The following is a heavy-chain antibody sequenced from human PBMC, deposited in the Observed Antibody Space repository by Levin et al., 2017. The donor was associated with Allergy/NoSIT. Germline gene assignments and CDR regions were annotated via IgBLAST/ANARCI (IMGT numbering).Heavy chain of an antibody. Sequence: GESLKISCAASGFTFSSYSMNWVRQAPGKGLEWVSYISSSSSTIYYADSVKGRFTISRDNAKNSLYLQMNSLRAEDTAVYYCARDELRYSSSPKVFALGYWGQGTLVTVSS. CDR3: ARDELRYSSSPKVFALGY. D-gene: IGHD6-6*01. CDR2: ISSSSSTI. J-gene: IGHJ4*02. V-gene: IGHV3-48*01. CDR1: GFTFSSYS.